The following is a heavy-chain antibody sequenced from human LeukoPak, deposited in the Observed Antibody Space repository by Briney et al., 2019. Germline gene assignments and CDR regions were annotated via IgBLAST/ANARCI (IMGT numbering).Heavy chain of an antibody. CDR2: IHHSGST. CDR3: ARIMITFGEEGRFDP. D-gene: IGHD3-16*01. CDR1: GYFISSGYY. J-gene: IGHJ5*02. V-gene: IGHV4-38-2*02. Sequence: TSETLSLTCTVSGYFISSGYYWGWIRQPPGKGLQWIGSIHHSGSTYYNPSLKSRVTISVDTSKNQFSLKLSSVTAADTAVYYCARIMITFGEEGRFDPWGQGTLVTVSS.